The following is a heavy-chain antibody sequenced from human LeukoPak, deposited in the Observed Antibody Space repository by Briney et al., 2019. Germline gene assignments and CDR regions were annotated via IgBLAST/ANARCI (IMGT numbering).Heavy chain of an antibody. Sequence: ASVKVSCKTSGYTFTTYYIHWVRQAPGQGLEWMGMISPLGATTSYAQKFQGRVTMTRDMSTSTVYMQLSSLSSEDTALYYCARDRPERHFDYWGQGTLVAVSS. V-gene: IGHV1-46*01. D-gene: IGHD6-6*01. J-gene: IGHJ4*02. CDR3: ARDRPERHFDY. CDR2: ISPLGATT. CDR1: GYTFTTYY.